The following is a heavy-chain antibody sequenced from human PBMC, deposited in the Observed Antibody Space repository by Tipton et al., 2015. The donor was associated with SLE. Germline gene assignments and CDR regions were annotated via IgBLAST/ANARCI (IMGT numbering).Heavy chain of an antibody. J-gene: IGHJ6*02. CDR1: GGSISSSSYY. Sequence: TLSLTCTVSGGSISSSSYYWTWIRQPPGKGLEWIWSIHYSGTTYYNPSLKSRITISVDTSKNQSSLKLTSVTAADTAVYYCARAPVYYGSGSYFLDYYYDMDVWGQGTTVTVSS. CDR3: ARAPVYYGSGSYFLDYYYDMDV. D-gene: IGHD3-10*01. CDR2: IHYSGTT. V-gene: IGHV4-39*07.